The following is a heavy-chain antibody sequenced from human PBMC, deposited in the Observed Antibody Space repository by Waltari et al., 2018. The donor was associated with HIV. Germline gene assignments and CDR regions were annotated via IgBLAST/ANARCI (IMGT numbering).Heavy chain of an antibody. CDR3: ARIYSSGWYEYFDY. J-gene: IGHJ4*02. CDR1: GFPFSSYW. V-gene: IGHV3-74*01. Sequence: EVQLVESGGGFVKPGWSRSRSCAASGFPFSSYWMHWVRQAPGKGLLGVSRISSDASSTSYADSVKGRFTISRDNAKNTLYLQMNSLRAEDTAVYYCARIYSSGWYEYFDYWGQGTLVTVSS. D-gene: IGHD6-19*01. CDR2: ISSDASST.